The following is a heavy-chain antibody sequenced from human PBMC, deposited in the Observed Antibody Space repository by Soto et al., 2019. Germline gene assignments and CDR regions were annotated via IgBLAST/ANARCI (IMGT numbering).Heavy chain of an antibody. CDR2: IWYDGSNK. D-gene: IGHD6-13*01. Sequence: GGSLRLSCAASGFTFSSYGMHWVRQAPGKGLEWVAVIWYDGSNKYYADSVKGRFTISRDNSKNTLYLQMNSLRAEDTAVYYCARETPAAALDYWGQGTLVTVSS. J-gene: IGHJ4*02. CDR1: GFTFSSYG. CDR3: ARETPAAALDY. V-gene: IGHV3-33*01.